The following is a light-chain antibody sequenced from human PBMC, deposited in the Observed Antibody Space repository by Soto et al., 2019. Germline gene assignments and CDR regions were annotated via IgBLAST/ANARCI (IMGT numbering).Light chain of an antibody. V-gene: IGKV3-20*01. CDR2: AAS. CDR1: QSVSSSY. CDR3: QQYGNSPIT. J-gene: IGKJ5*01. Sequence: EVVLTQSPGTLSLSAGERATLSCRASQSVSSSYLAWYQQRPGQPPRLLIYAASSRATGIPDRFSGSGSGTDFTLTFSRLEPEDFAVYYCQQYGNSPITFGQGTRLAIK.